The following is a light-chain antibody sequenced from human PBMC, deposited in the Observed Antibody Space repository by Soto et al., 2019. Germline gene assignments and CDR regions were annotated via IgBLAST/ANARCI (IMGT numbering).Light chain of an antibody. V-gene: IGKV1-5*01. Sequence: DIQLTQSPSTLSASVGDRVTITSRASQSVTDWLAWYQQKPGKAPKLLIYDASSLQSGVPSRFSGSGSGTEFSLTISSLQHDDFATYYCQQYYRSCTFGQGTKVEIK. CDR2: DAS. CDR1: QSVTDW. J-gene: IGKJ2*02. CDR3: QQYYRSCT.